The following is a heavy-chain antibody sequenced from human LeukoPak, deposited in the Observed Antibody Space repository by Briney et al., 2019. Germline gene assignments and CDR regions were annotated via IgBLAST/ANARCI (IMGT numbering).Heavy chain of an antibody. Sequence: SVKVSCKASGGTFSSYAISWVRQAPGQGLEWMGRIIPIFGTANYAQKFQGRVTITTDESTSTAYMELSSLRSEDTAVYYCAREGVGGSSGWYLWGQGTLVTVSS. CDR1: GGTFSSYA. CDR2: IIPIFGTA. J-gene: IGHJ4*02. V-gene: IGHV1-69*05. D-gene: IGHD6-19*01. CDR3: AREGVGGSSGWYL.